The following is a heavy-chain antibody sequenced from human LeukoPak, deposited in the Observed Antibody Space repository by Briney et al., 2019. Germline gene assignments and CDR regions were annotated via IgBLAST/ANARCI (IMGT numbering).Heavy chain of an antibody. Sequence: GGSLRLSCAASGFTFDDYATHWVRQAPGKGLEWVSGISWNSGSIGYADSVKGRFTISRDNAKNSLYPQMNSLRAEDTALYYCAKGTSSGYYLPQPFDYWGQGTLVTVSS. CDR1: GFTFDDYA. CDR2: ISWNSGSI. J-gene: IGHJ4*02. V-gene: IGHV3-9*01. CDR3: AKGTSSGYYLPQPFDY. D-gene: IGHD3-22*01.